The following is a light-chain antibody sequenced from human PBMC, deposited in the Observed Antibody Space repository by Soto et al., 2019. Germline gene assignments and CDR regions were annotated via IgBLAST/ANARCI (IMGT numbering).Light chain of an antibody. CDR2: KAS. CDR1: QGISGW. J-gene: IGKJ4*01. CDR3: QQYDSYPLS. Sequence: DTHMTQSPSTLSASVEDRVTSTSRASQGISGWLAWYHQKPGKAPKLLIYKASTLQSGVPSSFSGRRSGTEFTLTISSLQADDFATYYCQQYDSYPLSFGGGTKVEIK. V-gene: IGKV1-5*03.